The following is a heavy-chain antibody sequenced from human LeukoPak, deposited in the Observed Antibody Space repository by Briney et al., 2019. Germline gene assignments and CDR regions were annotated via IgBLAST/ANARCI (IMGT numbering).Heavy chain of an antibody. Sequence: GGSLRLSCAASGFTFSRYWMSWVRQAPGKGLEWVADINQAGSEKFYVDPVKGRFTISRDNAKISLYLQMNSLRAEDTAVYYCARVTPGGVGSFDYWGQGTLVTVSS. V-gene: IGHV3-7*01. CDR3: ARVTPGGVGSFDY. J-gene: IGHJ4*02. D-gene: IGHD3-10*01. CDR2: INQAGSEK. CDR1: GFTFSRYW.